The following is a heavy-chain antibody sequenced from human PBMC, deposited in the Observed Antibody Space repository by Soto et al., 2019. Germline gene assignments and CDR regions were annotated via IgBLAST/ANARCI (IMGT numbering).Heavy chain of an antibody. CDR3: ARDVGMGNIVFRPDASVPYGMDV. V-gene: IGHV1-69*12. J-gene: IGHJ6*02. D-gene: IGHD2-15*01. CDR1: GGTFSSYA. CDR2: IIPIFGTA. Sequence: QVQLVQSGAEVKKPGSSVKVSCKASGGTFSSYAISWVRQAPGQGLEWMGGIIPIFGTANYAQKFQGRVTNTADEYTSTANMEQSGLRSEDTEVYCCARDVGMGNIVFRPDASVPYGMDVWGRGTTVAVSS.